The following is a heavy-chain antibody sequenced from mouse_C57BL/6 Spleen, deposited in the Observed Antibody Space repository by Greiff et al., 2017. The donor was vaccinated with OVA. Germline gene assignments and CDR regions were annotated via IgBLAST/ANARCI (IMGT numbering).Heavy chain of an antibody. CDR1: GYSFTDYN. Sequence: EVQLQQSGPELVKPGASVKISCKASGYSFTDYNMNWVKQSNGKSLEWIGVINPNYGTPSYNQKFKGKATLPVDQSSSPAYLQLNSLTSEDSAVYSCARDYSNYFYAIDYWGQGTSVPVSS. CDR3: ARDYSNYFYAIDY. D-gene: IGHD2-5*01. V-gene: IGHV1-39*01. CDR2: INPNYGTP. J-gene: IGHJ4*01.